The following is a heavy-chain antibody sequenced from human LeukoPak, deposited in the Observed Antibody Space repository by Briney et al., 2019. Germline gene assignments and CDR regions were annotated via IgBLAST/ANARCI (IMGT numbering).Heavy chain of an antibody. CDR2: IKQDGSEK. D-gene: IGHD4-17*01. CDR3: ARDTDDYGDYPEG. V-gene: IGHV3-7*01. CDR1: GFTFSSYW. J-gene: IGHJ4*02. Sequence: PGGSLRLSCAASGFTFSSYWMSWVRQAPGKGLEWVANIKQDGSEKYYVDSVKGRFTISRDNAKNSLYLQMNSLRAEDTAVYYCARDTDDYGDYPEGWGQGTLVTVSP.